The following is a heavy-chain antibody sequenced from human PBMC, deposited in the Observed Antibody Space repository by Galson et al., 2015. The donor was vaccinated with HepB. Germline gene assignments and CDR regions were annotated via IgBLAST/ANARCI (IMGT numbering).Heavy chain of an antibody. CDR1: GFTFSSYA. D-gene: IGHD6-19*01. V-gene: IGHV3-30*04. CDR2: VSYDATDN. Sequence: SLRLSCAASGFTFSSYAMNWVRQTPGKGLEWVATVSYDATDNYYADSVKGRFTISRDNSKNTLYLQVNSLRTEDTAVYYCARAIAVQYYFDYWGQGTLVTVSS. J-gene: IGHJ4*02. CDR3: ARAIAVQYYFDY.